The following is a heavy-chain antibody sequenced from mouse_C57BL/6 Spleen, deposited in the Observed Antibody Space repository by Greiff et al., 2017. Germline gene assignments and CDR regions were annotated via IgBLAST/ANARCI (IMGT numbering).Heavy chain of an antibody. CDR3: AESETGFDD. D-gene: IGHD4-1*01. Sequence: QVQLQQSGAELVKPGASVKISCKASGYAFSSYWMNWVKQRPGQGLEWIGQIYPGDGDTNYNGKFKGKAPLTVDKSSSTAYMQLSSLTSGDSAVYICAESETGFDDWGQGATLSDAS. CDR1: GYAFSSYW. J-gene: IGHJ2*01. V-gene: IGHV1-80*01. CDR2: IYPGDGDT.